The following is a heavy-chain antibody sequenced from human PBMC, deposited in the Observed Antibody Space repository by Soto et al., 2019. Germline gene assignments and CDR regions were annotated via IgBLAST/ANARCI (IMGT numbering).Heavy chain of an antibody. CDR1: GASISSTNW. CDR2: IYHTGST. D-gene: IGHD2-15*01. J-gene: IGHJ4*02. V-gene: IGHV4-4*02. CDR3: ATLPPRIVVVVLPIPT. Sequence: QVQLQESGPRLVKPSGTLSLTCAVSGASISSTNWWTWVRQPPGKGLEWIGEIYHTGSTKYNPSLTSRVTISLDKSNTQFSLNLSSVTAADTAVYYCATLPPRIVVVVLPIPTWGQGTLVTVSS.